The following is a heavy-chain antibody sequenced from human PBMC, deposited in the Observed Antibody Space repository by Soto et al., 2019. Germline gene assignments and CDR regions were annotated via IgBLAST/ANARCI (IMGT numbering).Heavy chain of an antibody. CDR3: ARDIVRLGDLSVGGFDI. Sequence: PGGSLRLSCAASGLTFSNYAMSWVRQAPGKGLEWVSSIGGRGDNTYYADSVEGRFTISRDNSKNTVYLQMNSLRVEDTAVYYCARDIVRLGDLSVGGFDIWGQGTMVTVSS. J-gene: IGHJ3*02. D-gene: IGHD3-16*01. CDR2: IGGRGDNT. V-gene: IGHV3-23*01. CDR1: GLTFSNYA.